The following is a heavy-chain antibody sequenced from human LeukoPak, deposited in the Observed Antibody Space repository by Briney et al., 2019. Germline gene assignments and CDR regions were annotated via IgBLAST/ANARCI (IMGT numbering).Heavy chain of an antibody. Sequence: GGSLRLSCAASGFTFTTYWMHWVRQAPGKGLVWVSHINGDGSITSYADSVKGRFTISRDNAKNTLYLQMNSLRAEDTAVYYCARDAVDTANAVWGQGTTVTVSS. V-gene: IGHV3-74*01. CDR1: GFTFTTYW. CDR2: INGDGSIT. D-gene: IGHD5-18*01. J-gene: IGHJ6*02. CDR3: ARDAVDTANAV.